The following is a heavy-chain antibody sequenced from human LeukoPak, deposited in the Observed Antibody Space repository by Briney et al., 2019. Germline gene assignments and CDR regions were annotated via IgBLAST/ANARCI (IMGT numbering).Heavy chain of an antibody. J-gene: IGHJ4*02. CDR3: ARDLFSSGYPHWGY. CDR1: GFTFDNFG. CDR2: ISGSASHI. V-gene: IGHV3-21*01. Sequence: PGGSLRLSCAASGFTFDNFGMHWVRQAPGKGLEWVSFISGSASHIFYADPVKGRFTMSRDNAKNSMYLQINSLRAEDTAVYYCARDLFSSGYPHWGYWGQGTLVIVSS. D-gene: IGHD3-22*01.